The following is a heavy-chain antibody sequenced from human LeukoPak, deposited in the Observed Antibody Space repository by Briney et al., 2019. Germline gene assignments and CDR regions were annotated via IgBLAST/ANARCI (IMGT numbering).Heavy chain of an antibody. CDR2: INANTGGT. Sequence: ASVKVSCKASGYTFTDYYMHWVRQAPGQGLEWMGWINANTGGTGYAEKFQGRVTMTRDTSISTAYMERSSLRSDDTAVFYCTRADIIGTASDWGQGTLVTVSS. D-gene: IGHD1-7*01. J-gene: IGHJ4*02. CDR3: TRADIIGTASD. CDR1: GYTFTDYY. V-gene: IGHV1-2*02.